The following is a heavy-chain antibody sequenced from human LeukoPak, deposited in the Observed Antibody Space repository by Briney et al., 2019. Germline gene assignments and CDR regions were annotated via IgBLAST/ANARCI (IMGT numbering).Heavy chain of an antibody. J-gene: IGHJ6*02. CDR3: ASYGDYYYYGMDV. CDR1: GGSISSGSYY. V-gene: IGHV4-61*02. Sequence: SQTLSLTCTVSGGSISSGSYYWSWIRQPAGKGLEWIGRIYTSGSTNYNPSLKSRVTISVDMSKNQFSLKLSSVTAADTAVYYCASYGDYYYYGMDVWGQGTTVTVSS. CDR2: IYTSGST. D-gene: IGHD4-17*01.